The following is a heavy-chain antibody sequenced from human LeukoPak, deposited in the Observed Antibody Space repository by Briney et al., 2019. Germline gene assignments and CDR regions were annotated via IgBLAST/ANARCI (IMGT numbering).Heavy chain of an antibody. CDR2: ISSSSSYI. CDR3: ARNHLVLLWFGELAPYNWFDP. D-gene: IGHD3-10*01. J-gene: IGHJ5*02. CDR1: GFTFSSYS. V-gene: IGHV3-21*01. Sequence: GGSLRLSCAASGFTFSSYSMNWVRQAPGEGLEWVSSISSSSSYIYYADSVKGRFTISRDNAKNSLYLQMNSLRAEDTAVYYCARNHLVLLWFGELAPYNWFDPWGQGTLVTVSS.